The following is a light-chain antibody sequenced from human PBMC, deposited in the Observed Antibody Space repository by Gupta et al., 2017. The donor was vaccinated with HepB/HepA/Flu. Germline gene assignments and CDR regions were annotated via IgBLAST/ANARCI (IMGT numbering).Light chain of an antibody. J-gene: IGKJ1*01. Sequence: DIQMTQSPSTLYASVGDRITITCRASQSIGNWLAWYQQKPGKAPNLLIYKASSLESGVPTMFSGSGSGTAFTLTINGLHPDDVATYYCQQYNNYSGMFGQGTKVQIK. V-gene: IGKV1-5*03. CDR2: KAS. CDR1: QSIGNW. CDR3: QQYNNYSGM.